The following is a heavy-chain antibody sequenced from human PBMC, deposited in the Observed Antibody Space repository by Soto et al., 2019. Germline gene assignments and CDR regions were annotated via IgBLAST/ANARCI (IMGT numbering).Heavy chain of an antibody. D-gene: IGHD3-16*01. J-gene: IGHJ4*02. CDR1: GLPFSSHA. Sequence: HVQLVESGGGVVQPGTSLRLSCLVSGLPFSSHAMDWVRQAPGKGLEWLSIISSAGTFTYNAESVRGRFTISRDNSKNTLYLQMNNLRVEDTAVYYCVRVYVRQYDYWGQGTVVTVSS. CDR2: ISSAGTFT. V-gene: IGHV3-30-3*01. CDR3: VRVYVRQYDY.